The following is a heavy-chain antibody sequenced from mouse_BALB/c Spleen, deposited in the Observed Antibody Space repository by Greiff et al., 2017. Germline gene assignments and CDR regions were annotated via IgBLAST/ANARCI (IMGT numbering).Heavy chain of an antibody. V-gene: IGHV3-8*02. J-gene: IGHJ4*01. Sequence: EVKLQESGPSLVKPSQTLSLTCSVTGDSITSGYWNWIRKFPGNKLEYMGYISYSGSTYYNPSLKSRISITRDTSKNQYYLQLNSVTTEDTATYYCARLGGNWGAMDYWGQGTSVTVSS. CDR2: ISYSGST. CDR3: ARLGGNWGAMDY. CDR1: GDSITSGY. D-gene: IGHD4-1*01.